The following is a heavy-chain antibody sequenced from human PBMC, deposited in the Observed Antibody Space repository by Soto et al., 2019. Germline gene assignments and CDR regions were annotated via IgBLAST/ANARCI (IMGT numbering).Heavy chain of an antibody. V-gene: IGHV1-69*02. CDR1: GGTFSSYT. CDR2: IITILGIA. CDR3: AMEYCSSTSCYRDY. Sequence: QVQLVQSGAEVKKPGSSVKVSCKASGGTFSSYTISWVRQAPGQGLEWMGRIITILGIANYAQKFQGRVTITADKSTSTAYMALSRRRSEDTAVYYCAMEYCSSTSCYRDYWGEGTLVTVSS. D-gene: IGHD2-2*02. J-gene: IGHJ4*02.